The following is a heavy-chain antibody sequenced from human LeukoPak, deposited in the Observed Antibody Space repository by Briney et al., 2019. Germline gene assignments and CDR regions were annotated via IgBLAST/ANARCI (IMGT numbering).Heavy chain of an antibody. Sequence: GASVKVSCKASGYTFTSYGISWVRQAPGQGLEWMGWISAYNGNTNYAQKLQGRVTMTTDTSTSTAYMGLRSLRSDDTAVYYCARVTMIVVVTPYGMDVWGQGTTVTVSS. CDR2: ISAYNGNT. CDR3: ARVTMIVVVTPYGMDV. CDR1: GYTFTSYG. D-gene: IGHD3-22*01. J-gene: IGHJ6*02. V-gene: IGHV1-18*01.